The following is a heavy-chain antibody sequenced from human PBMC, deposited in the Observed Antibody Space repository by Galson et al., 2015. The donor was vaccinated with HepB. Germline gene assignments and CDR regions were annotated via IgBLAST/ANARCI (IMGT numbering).Heavy chain of an antibody. J-gene: IGHJ4*02. CDR3: TTISSSWYGSDGGD. D-gene: IGHD6-13*01. Sequence: SLRLSCAASGFTFSNAWMNWVRRAPGKGLEWVGRIKSKTDGGTTDYAAPVKGRFTISRDDSKNTLYLQTNSLKTEDTAVYYCTTISSSWYGSDGGDWGQGTLVTVSS. CDR1: GFTFSNAW. V-gene: IGHV3-15*07. CDR2: IKSKTDGGTT.